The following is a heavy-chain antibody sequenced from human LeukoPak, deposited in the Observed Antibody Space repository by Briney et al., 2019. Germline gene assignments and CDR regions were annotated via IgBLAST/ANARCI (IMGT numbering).Heavy chain of an antibody. J-gene: IGHJ4*02. CDR2: VYYSGST. CDR3: ASNTGTVFDY. V-gene: IGHV4-61*01. Sequence: SETLSLTCAVSGGSVGSDTYYWSWIRQPPGKGLEWIGYVYYSGSTEYNPSLRSRVTISLEMSKHQFSLNLTSVTAADTAVYYCASNTGTVFDYWGQGALVTVSS. D-gene: IGHD7-27*01. CDR1: GGSVGSDTYY.